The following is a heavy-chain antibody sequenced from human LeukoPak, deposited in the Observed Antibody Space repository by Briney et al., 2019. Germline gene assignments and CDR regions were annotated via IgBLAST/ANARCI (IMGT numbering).Heavy chain of an antibody. CDR2: ISSYSSNI. CDR1: GFAFSSCS. J-gene: IGHJ3*02. CDR3: ARDRVYGSGSPDAFDI. Sequence: GGSLRLSCAASGFAFSSCSMNWVRQAPGKGLEWVSFISSYSSNIYYADSVKGRFTISRDNAKNSLYLQMNSLRAEDTAVYYCARDRVYGSGSPDAFDIWGQGTMVTVSS. V-gene: IGHV3-21*01. D-gene: IGHD3-10*01.